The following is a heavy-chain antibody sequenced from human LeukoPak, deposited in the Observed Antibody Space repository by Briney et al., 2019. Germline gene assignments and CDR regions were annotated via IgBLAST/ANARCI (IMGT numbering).Heavy chain of an antibody. Sequence: SGGSLRLSCAASGFTFSSNHMNWVRQPPGKGLEWIAVIYRGGSTNYATSVKDRVTISVDNSKNTLSLQMNTLRAADTAVYYCARGYHSAWFYLDYWGQGPLVTVS. CDR2: IYRGGST. CDR3: ARGYHSAWFYLDY. CDR1: GFTFSSNH. J-gene: IGHJ4*02. D-gene: IGHD6-19*01. V-gene: IGHV3-66*01.